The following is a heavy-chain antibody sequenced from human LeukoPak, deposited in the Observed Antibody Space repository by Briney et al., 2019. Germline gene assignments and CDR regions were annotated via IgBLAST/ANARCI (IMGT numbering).Heavy chain of an antibody. CDR2: IYYSGST. D-gene: IGHD1-1*01. CDR1: GGSISSSSYY. CDR3: ARERYGYYFDY. V-gene: IGHV4-61*01. Sequence: PSETLSLTCTVSGGSISSSSYYWSWIRQPPGKGLEWIGYIYYSGSTNYNPSLKSRVTISVDTSKNQFSLKLSSVTAADTAVYYCARERYGYYFDYWGQGTLVTVSS. J-gene: IGHJ4*02.